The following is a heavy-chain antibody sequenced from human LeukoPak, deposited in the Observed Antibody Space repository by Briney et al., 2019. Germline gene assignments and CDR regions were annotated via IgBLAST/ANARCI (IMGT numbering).Heavy chain of an antibody. J-gene: IGHJ3*02. D-gene: IGHD3-9*01. Sequence: GGSLRLSCAASGFTFSSYGMHWVRQAPGKGLEWVAVISYDGSNKYYADSVKGRFTISRDNSKNTLYLQMNSLRAEDTAVYYCAKSTGHSAFDTWGQGTMVTVSS. CDR1: GFTFSSYG. V-gene: IGHV3-30*18. CDR3: AKSTGHSAFDT. CDR2: ISYDGSNK.